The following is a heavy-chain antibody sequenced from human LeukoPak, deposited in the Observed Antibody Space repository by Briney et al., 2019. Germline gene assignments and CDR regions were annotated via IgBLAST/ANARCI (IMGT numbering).Heavy chain of an antibody. CDR2: IIPIFGTA. CDR3: ARKRTDGYISYYFDY. Sequence: SVKVSCKASGGTFSSYAISWVRQAPGQGLEWMGGIIPIFGTATYAQNFQGRVTMTRDTSTSTLYMELSSLRYEDTAVYYCARKRTDGYISYYFDYWGQGTLVTVSS. CDR1: GGTFSSYA. D-gene: IGHD5-24*01. V-gene: IGHV1-69*05. J-gene: IGHJ4*02.